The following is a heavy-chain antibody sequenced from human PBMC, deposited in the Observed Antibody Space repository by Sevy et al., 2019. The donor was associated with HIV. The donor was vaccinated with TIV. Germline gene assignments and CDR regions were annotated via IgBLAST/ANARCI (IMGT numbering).Heavy chain of an antibody. CDR2: LSGGGSRT. D-gene: IGHD2-8*02. V-gene: IGHV3-23*01. CDR1: RFPFSNFA. J-gene: IGHJ6*02. Sequence: GGSLRLSCAASRFPFSNFAMSWVRQAPGKGLEWVSTLSGGGSRTYYSDSVTGRLIISRDNYRNTLYLQMNSLRAEDTAIYYCAKRRVQSGLSGGGANYGMDVCGRGTTVTVSS. CDR3: AKRRVQSGLSGGGANYGMDV.